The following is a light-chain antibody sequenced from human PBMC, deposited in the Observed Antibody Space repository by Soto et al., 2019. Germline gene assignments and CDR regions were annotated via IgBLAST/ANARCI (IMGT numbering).Light chain of an antibody. Sequence: VLTQPASVSGSPGQSITISCTGTSSDVGSYNFVSWYQHHPGKVPKLIIFDVNNRPSGISNRFSGSKSDNTASLTISGLQAEDEADYYCTSYTNSGTYILGTGTKVTVL. J-gene: IGLJ1*01. V-gene: IGLV2-14*03. CDR2: DVN. CDR3: TSYTNSGTYI. CDR1: SSDVGSYNF.